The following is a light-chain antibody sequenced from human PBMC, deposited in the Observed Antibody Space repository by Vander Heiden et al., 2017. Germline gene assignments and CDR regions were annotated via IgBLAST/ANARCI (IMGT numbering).Light chain of an antibody. J-gene: IGKJ1*01. CDR2: LGS. CDR3: MQARHTPWT. V-gene: IGKV2-28*01. Sequence: DIVMTQSPLSLPVTPGASASISCRSSQSLLQTNGYSHLEWYLQKPGQSPQLLISLGSIRASGVPDRFTGSASGTDFILKISRVEAEDAGVYLCMQARHTPWTFGQGTKVEIK. CDR1: QSLLQTNGYSH.